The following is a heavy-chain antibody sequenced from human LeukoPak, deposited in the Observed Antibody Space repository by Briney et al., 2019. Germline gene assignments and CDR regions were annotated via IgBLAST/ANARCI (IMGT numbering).Heavy chain of an antibody. D-gene: IGHD6-13*01. CDR1: GGSISIGSYY. Sequence: SQTLSLTCTVSGGSISIGSYYWSWIRQPAGKGLEWIVRIYTSGSTNYNPSLKSRVTISVDTSKNQFSLKLSSVSAADTAVYYCARDGAAAGGNWFDPWGQGTLVTVSS. V-gene: IGHV4-61*02. CDR3: ARDGAAAGGNWFDP. CDR2: IYTSGST. J-gene: IGHJ5*02.